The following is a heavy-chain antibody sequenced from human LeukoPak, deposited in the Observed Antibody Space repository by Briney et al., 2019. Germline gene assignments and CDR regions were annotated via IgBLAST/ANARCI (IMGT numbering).Heavy chain of an antibody. CDR3: ARDHYGDPIDY. CDR1: GGSFSGYY. Sequence: PSETLSLTCAVYGGSFSGYYWSWIRQPPGKGLEWIGEINHSGSTNYNPSLKSRVTISVDTSKNQFSLKLSSVTAADTAVYYYARDHYGDPIDYWGQGTLVTVSS. J-gene: IGHJ4*02. D-gene: IGHD4-17*01. V-gene: IGHV4-34*01. CDR2: INHSGST.